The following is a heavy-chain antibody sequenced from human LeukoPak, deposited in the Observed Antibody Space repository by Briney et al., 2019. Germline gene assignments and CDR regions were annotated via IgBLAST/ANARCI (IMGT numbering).Heavy chain of an antibody. J-gene: IGHJ3*02. CDR2: IRYDGINK. CDR1: GFTFSSHA. V-gene: IGHV3-30*02. CDR3: AKVVPAMTNSSPDI. Sequence: PGGSLRLSCAASGFTFSSHAMHWVRQAPGKGLEWVAFIRYDGINKYYADSVKGRFTISRDNSKNTLYLQMNSLRAEDTAVYYCAKVVPAMTNSSPDIWGQGTMVTVSS. D-gene: IGHD2-2*01.